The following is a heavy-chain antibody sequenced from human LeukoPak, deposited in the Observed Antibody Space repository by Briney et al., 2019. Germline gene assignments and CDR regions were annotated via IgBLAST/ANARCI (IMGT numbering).Heavy chain of an antibody. D-gene: IGHD3-10*01. CDR1: GGTFSSYA. CDR2: IIPIFGTA. Sequence: GASVKVSCKASGGTFSSYAISWVRQAPGQGLEWMGGIIPIFGTANYAQKFQGRVTITADESTSTAYMELSSLRSEDTAVYYCAGRPRVPGYYYYGMDVWGQGTTVTVSS. J-gene: IGHJ6*02. V-gene: IGHV1-69*13. CDR3: AGRPRVPGYYYYGMDV.